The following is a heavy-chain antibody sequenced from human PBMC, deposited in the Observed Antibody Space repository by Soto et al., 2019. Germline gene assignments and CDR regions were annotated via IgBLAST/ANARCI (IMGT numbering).Heavy chain of an antibody. CDR3: ARDMRFSSQQLVSHWFDP. CDR1: GYTFTSYG. CDR2: ISAYNGNT. J-gene: IGHJ5*02. V-gene: IGHV1-18*01. D-gene: IGHD6-13*01. Sequence: ASVKVSCKSSGYTFTSYGISWVRQAPGQGLELMGCISAYNGNTNYAQKLQGRDNRTTDTSTSTAYMELRSLRSDDTAVYYCARDMRFSSQQLVSHWFDPWGQGTLVTVSS.